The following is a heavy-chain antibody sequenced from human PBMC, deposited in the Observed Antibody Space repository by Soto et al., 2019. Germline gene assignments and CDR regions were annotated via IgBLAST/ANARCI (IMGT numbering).Heavy chain of an antibody. CDR3: ATHYYGSRNYGMDV. V-gene: IGHV1-24*01. D-gene: IGHD3-10*01. J-gene: IGHJ6*02. CDR2: FDPEDGET. Sequence: ASVKVSCKVSGYTLTELSMHWVRQAPGKGLEWMGGFDPEDGETIYAQKFQGRVTMTEDTSTDTAYMELSSLRSEDTAAYYCATHYYGSRNYGMDVWGQGTTVTVSS. CDR1: GYTLTELS.